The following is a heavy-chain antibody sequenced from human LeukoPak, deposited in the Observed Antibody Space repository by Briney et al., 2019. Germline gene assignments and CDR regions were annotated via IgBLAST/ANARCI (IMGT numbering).Heavy chain of an antibody. D-gene: IGHD6-13*01. J-gene: IGHJ5*02. Sequence: SETLSLTCAVYGGSFSGYYWSWIRQPPGKGLEWIGEINHSGSTNYNPSLKSRVTISVDTSKNQFSLKLSSVTAADTAVYYCARAPVGYSSSWPFDPWGQGTLVTVSS. CDR1: GGSFSGYY. CDR2: INHSGST. V-gene: IGHV4-34*01. CDR3: ARAPVGYSSSWPFDP.